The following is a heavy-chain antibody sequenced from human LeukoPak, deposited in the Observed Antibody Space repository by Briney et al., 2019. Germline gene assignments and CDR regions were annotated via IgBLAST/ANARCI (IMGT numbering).Heavy chain of an antibody. CDR2: IYYSGST. Sequence: SSETLSLTCTVSGGSISSYYWSWVRQPPGKGLEWLGYIYYSGSTNYNPSLKSRVTISVDTSKNQFSLKLSSVTAADTAVYYCARGIAVAGTTPLHHDYWGQGTLVTVSS. V-gene: IGHV4-59*01. CDR3: ARGIAVAGTTPLHHDY. CDR1: GGSISSYY. D-gene: IGHD6-19*01. J-gene: IGHJ4*02.